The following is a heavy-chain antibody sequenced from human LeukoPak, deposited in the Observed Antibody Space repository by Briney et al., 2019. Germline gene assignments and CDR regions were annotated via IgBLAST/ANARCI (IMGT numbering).Heavy chain of an antibody. Sequence: PGGSLRLSCAASGFTFESYGMHRVRQAPGKGLEWLTFIGYDGRDKYYADSVKGRFTISRDDSKKTMYLQMSSLRPEDTALYYCARDRATAWSLDYWGQGTLVTVSA. CDR1: GFTFESYG. CDR3: ARDRATAWSLDY. CDR2: IGYDGRDK. J-gene: IGHJ4*02. D-gene: IGHD2-8*02. V-gene: IGHV3-30*02.